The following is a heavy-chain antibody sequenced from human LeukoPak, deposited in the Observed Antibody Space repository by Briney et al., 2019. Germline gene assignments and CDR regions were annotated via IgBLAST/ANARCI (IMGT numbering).Heavy chain of an antibody. Sequence: PGGSLRLSCAASGFTFSNYNMNWVRQAPGKGLEWISSITSTSSYIYYADSVRGRFTISRDNAKNSLYLQMNSLRAEDTAVYYCARFPGTYYLDVWGKGTTVTVSS. J-gene: IGHJ6*03. CDR3: ARFPGTYYLDV. CDR2: ITSTSSYI. CDR1: GFTFSNYN. V-gene: IGHV3-21*01.